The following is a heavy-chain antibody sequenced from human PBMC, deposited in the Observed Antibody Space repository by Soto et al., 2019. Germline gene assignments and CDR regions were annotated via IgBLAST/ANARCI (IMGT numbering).Heavy chain of an antibody. V-gene: IGHV3-23*01. CDR1: GFTFSSYA. Sequence: EVQLLESGGGLVQPGGSLRLSCAASGFTFSSYAMSWVRQAPGKGLEWVSAISGSGGSTYYADSVKGRFTISRYNSKNTLYLQMNSLRAEDTAVYYCAKDRGYCSGGSCYPLHFQHWGQGTLVTVSS. CDR3: AKDRGYCSGGSCYPLHFQH. D-gene: IGHD2-15*01. J-gene: IGHJ1*01. CDR2: ISGSGGST.